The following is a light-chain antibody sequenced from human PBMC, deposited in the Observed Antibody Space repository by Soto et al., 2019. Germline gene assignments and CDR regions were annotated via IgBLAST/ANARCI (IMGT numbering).Light chain of an antibody. V-gene: IGKV1-33*01. CDR1: QSVGSY. Sequence: DIPLAQSPSSLAASVGDRVTITCRASQSVGSYLNWYQHKPGRAPKLLIYDASILEAGVPTRFSGSGSGTHFTFTISSLQPEDVATYYCQHCDYLPIFGPGTTVDFK. J-gene: IGKJ3*01. CDR3: QHCDYLPI. CDR2: DAS.